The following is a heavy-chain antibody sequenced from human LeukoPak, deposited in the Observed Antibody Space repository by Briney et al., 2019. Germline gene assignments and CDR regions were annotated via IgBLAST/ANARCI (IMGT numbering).Heavy chain of an antibody. J-gene: IGHJ4*02. D-gene: IGHD3-22*01. CDR2: ISSEGSKK. V-gene: IGHV3-30-3*01. CDR3: AREPHYYDSSGYYTPYTDY. Sequence: GGSLRLSCAASGFSFSSFSIHWVRQALGKGLEWVAVISSEGSKKFYADSVEGRFTISRDNSKNTVYLQMNSLGAEDTAVYYCAREPHYYDSSGYYTPYTDYWGQGTLVTVSA. CDR1: GFSFSSFS.